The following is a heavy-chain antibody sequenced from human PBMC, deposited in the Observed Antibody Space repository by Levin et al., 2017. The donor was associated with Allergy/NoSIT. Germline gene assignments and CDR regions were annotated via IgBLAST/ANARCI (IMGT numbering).Heavy chain of an antibody. CDR3: ASKSYCGGDCYSNYDYGMDV. J-gene: IGHJ6*02. CDR2: IIPIFGTA. D-gene: IGHD2-21*02. Sequence: SVKVSCKASGGTFSSYAISWVRQAPGQGLEWMGGIIPIFGTANYAQKFQGRVTITADKSTSTAYMELSSLRSEDTAVYYCASKSYCGGDCYSNYDYGMDVWGQGTTVTVSS. V-gene: IGHV1-69*06. CDR1: GGTFSSYA.